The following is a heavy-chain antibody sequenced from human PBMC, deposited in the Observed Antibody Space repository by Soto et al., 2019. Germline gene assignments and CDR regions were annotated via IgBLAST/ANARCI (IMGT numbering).Heavy chain of an antibody. CDR2: IYYSGST. D-gene: IGHD6-19*01. CDR3: ARHQRRIAVAGTGFDP. CDR1: GGSISSYY. Sequence: SETLSLTCTVSGGSISSYYWSWIRQPPGKGLEWIGYIYYSGSTNYNPSLKSRVTISVDTSKNQFSLKLSSVTAADTAVYYCARHQRRIAVAGTGFDPWGQGTLVTVS. V-gene: IGHV4-59*08. J-gene: IGHJ5*02.